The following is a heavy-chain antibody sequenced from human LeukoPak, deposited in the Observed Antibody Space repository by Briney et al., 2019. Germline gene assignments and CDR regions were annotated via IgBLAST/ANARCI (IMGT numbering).Heavy chain of an antibody. CDR1: GGSFSRSTSY. CDR3: ASAPRQGSIGGLDY. J-gene: IGHJ4*02. CDR2: IYYTGTT. Sequence: SETLSLTCTVSGGSFSRSTSYWGWIRQPPGKGLEWIGAIYYTGTTYYNPSLRSRVTISVDTSKNHFSLKLSSVTAADTALYYCASAPRQGSIGGLDYWGQGTLVTVSS. V-gene: IGHV4-39*02. D-gene: IGHD3-16*01.